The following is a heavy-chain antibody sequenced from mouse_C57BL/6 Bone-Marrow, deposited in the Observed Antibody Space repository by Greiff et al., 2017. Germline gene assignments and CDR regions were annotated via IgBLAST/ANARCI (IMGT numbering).Heavy chain of an antibody. CDR1: GFTFSSYG. Sequence: EVKLMESGGDLVKPGGSLKLSCAASGFTFSSYGMSWVRQTPDKRLEWVATISIGGSYTYYPDSVKGRFTISRDNAKNTLYLQMSSLKSEDTAMYYCASSSWAWFAYWGQGTLVTVSA. CDR3: ASSSWAWFAY. J-gene: IGHJ3*01. D-gene: IGHD1-1*01. V-gene: IGHV5-6*01. CDR2: ISIGGSYT.